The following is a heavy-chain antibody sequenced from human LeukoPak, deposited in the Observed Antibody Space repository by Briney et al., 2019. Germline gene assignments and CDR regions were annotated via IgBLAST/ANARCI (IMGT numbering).Heavy chain of an antibody. J-gene: IGHJ4*02. CDR2: IKSKTDGGTT. Sequence: GGSLRLSCAASGFTFSNAWMSWVRQAPGKGLEWVGRIKSKTDGGTTDYAAPVKGRFTISRDDPKNTLYLQMNSLKTEDTAVYYCAKDRDSSGWYGTPIDFDYWGQGTLVTVSS. CDR1: GFTFSNAW. CDR3: AKDRDSSGWYGTPIDFDY. V-gene: IGHV3-15*01. D-gene: IGHD6-19*01.